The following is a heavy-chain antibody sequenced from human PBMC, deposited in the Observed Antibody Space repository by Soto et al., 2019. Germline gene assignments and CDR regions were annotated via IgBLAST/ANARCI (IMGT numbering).Heavy chain of an antibody. CDR2: ISGSGGST. J-gene: IGHJ6*02. D-gene: IGHD3-22*01. V-gene: IGHV3-23*01. CDR1: GFTFSSYA. CDR3: AKATYYYDSSGYYSYYYYGMDV. Sequence: GGSLRLSCAASGFTFSSYAMSWVRQAPGKGLEWVSAISGSGGSTYYADSVKGRFTISRDNSKNTLYLQMNSLRAEDTDVYYCAKATYYYDSSGYYSYYYYGMDVWGQGTTVTVSS.